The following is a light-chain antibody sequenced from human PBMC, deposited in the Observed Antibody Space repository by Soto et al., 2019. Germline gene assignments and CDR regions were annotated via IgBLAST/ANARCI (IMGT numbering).Light chain of an antibody. CDR2: GAS. Sequence: EIVMTQSPASLSVSPGDGATLSCRASQSVASNVAWYQQKPGQGPRLLIHGASTRAVGVPARFSGSGSGTDSTLTISSTESEAFAVYYCQHYHNCPPQYTFGQGTKLQIK. J-gene: IGKJ2*01. CDR1: QSVASN. V-gene: IGKV3-15*01. CDR3: QHYHNCPPQYT.